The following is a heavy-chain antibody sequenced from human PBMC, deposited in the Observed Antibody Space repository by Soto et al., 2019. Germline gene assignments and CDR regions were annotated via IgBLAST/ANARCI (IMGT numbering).Heavy chain of an antibody. CDR2: IRSKANSYAT. J-gene: IGHJ6*02. Sequence: GGSLRLSCAASGFTFSGSAMHWVRQASGKGLEWVGRIRSKANSYATAYAASVKGRFTISRDDSKNTAYLQMNSLKTEDTAVYYCTRPEELDFYYYYGMDVWGQGTTVTVSS. CDR1: GFTFSGSA. D-gene: IGHD1-1*01. CDR3: TRPEELDFYYYYGMDV. V-gene: IGHV3-73*01.